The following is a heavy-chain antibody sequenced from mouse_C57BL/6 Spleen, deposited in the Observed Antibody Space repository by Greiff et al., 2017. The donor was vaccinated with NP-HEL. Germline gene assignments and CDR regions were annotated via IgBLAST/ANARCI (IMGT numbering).Heavy chain of an antibody. V-gene: IGHV1-7*01. CDR3: ARRHSLITTVVAKDWYFDV. J-gene: IGHJ1*03. D-gene: IGHD1-1*01. CDR1: GYTFTSYW. CDR2: INPSSGYT. Sequence: QVQLKESGAELAKPGASVKLSCKASGYTFTSYWMHWVKQRPGQGLEWIGYINPSSGYTKYNQKFKDKATLTADKSSSTAYMQLSSLTYEDSAVYYCARRHSLITTVVAKDWYFDVWGTGTTVTVSS.